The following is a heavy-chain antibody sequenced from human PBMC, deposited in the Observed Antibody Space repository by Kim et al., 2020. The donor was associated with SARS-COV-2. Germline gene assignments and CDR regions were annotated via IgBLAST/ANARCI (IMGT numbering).Heavy chain of an antibody. D-gene: IGHD2-21*02. V-gene: IGHV3-33*01. CDR3: ARDATQEVVTAGPGLFDY. CDR2: IWYDGSNK. CDR1: GFTFSSYG. J-gene: IGHJ4*02. Sequence: GGSLRLSCAASGFTFSSYGMHWVRQAPGKGLEWVAVIWYDGSNKYYADSVKGRFTISRDNSKNTLYLQMNSLRAEDTAVYYCARDATQEVVTAGPGLFDYWGQGTLVTVSS.